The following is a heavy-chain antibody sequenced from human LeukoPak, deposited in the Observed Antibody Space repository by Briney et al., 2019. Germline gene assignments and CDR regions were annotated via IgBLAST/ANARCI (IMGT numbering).Heavy chain of an antibody. J-gene: IGHJ6*02. V-gene: IGHV4-34*01. CDR2: INHSGST. Sequence: PSETLSLTCAVYGGSFSAYYWSWIRQPPGKGLEWIGEINHSGSTNYNPSFKSRVTISVDTSKNQFSLKLTSVTAADTAVYYCARDPKGYNWNYSYYYYYGMDVWGQGTTVTVSS. CDR1: GGSFSAYY. D-gene: IGHD1-7*01. CDR3: ARDPKGYNWNYSYYYYYGMDV.